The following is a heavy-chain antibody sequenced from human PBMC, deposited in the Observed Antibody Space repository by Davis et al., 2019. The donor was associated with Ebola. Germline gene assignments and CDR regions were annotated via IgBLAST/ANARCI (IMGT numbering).Heavy chain of an antibody. CDR2: ISAYNGNT. Sequence: ASVKVSCKASGYTFTTYGISWVRQAPGQGLEWMGWISAYNGNTNYAQKLQGRVTITRDTSASTAYMELSSLRSEDTAVYYCARWRAILGLYYFDYWSQGTLVTVSS. CDR3: ARWRAILGLYYFDY. CDR1: GYTFTTYG. J-gene: IGHJ4*02. D-gene: IGHD2/OR15-2a*01. V-gene: IGHV1-18*01.